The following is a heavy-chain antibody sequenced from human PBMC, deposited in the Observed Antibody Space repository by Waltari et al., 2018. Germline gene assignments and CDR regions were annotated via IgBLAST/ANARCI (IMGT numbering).Heavy chain of an antibody. J-gene: IGHJ4*02. D-gene: IGHD6-13*01. CDR1: GGSFSGYY. Sequence: QVQLQQWGAGLLKPSETLSLTCAVYGGSFSGYYWSWIRQPPGKGLEWIGEINHSGSTTYNPPMKSRVTISVDTSKNQFSLKLSSVTAADTAVYYCASQSHSSRWPKYYWGQGTLVTVSS. CDR2: INHSGST. CDR3: ASQSHSSRWPKYY. V-gene: IGHV4-34*01.